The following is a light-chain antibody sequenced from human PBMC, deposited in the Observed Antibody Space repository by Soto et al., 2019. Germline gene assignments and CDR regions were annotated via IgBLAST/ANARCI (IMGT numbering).Light chain of an antibody. J-gene: IGKJ5*01. CDR3: QQSYRTPIT. CDR1: QSISTY. V-gene: IGKV1-39*01. Sequence: DIQLTQSPSPLSASVGDRVAITCLASQSISTYLNWYQQKPWKAPNVLIYAASNLQSGVPPRFSGSGSGTDFTLTISSLQPEDVATYFCQQSYRTPITFGQGTRLEIK. CDR2: AAS.